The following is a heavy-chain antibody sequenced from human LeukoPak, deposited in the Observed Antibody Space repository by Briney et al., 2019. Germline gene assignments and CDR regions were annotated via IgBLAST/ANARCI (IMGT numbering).Heavy chain of an antibody. D-gene: IGHD5-18*01. J-gene: IGHJ4*02. CDR2: ISYDGSNK. CDR1: GFTFSSYG. Sequence: PGGSLRLSCAASGFTFSSYGMHWVRQAPGKGLEWVAVISYDGSNKYYADSVKGRFTISRDNSKNTLYLQMNSLRAEDTAVYYCAKWKTLTAMAYYFDHWGQGTLVTVSS. CDR3: AKWKTLTAMAYYFDH. V-gene: IGHV3-30*18.